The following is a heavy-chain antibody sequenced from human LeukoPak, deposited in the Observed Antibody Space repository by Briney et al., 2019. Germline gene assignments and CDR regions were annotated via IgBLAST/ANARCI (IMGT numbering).Heavy chain of an antibody. CDR2: IWYDGSNK. J-gene: IGHJ4*02. D-gene: IGHD6-13*01. Sequence: GRSLRLSCTASGFTFSSYGMHWVRQAPGKGLEWVAVIWYDGSNKYYADSVKGRFTISRDNSKNTLYLQMNSLRAEDTAVYYCARDGGYSSSWTFDYWGQGTLVTVSS. V-gene: IGHV3-33*01. CDR1: GFTFSSYG. CDR3: ARDGGYSSSWTFDY.